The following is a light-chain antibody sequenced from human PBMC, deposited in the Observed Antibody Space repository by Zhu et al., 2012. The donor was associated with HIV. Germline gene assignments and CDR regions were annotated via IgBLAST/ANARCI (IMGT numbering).Light chain of an antibody. Sequence: DIQMTQSPSSLSAAVGDRVTITCRASQSIHSYLNWYQQKPGKAPELLISAASRLQSGVPSRFSGSGSGTDFTLTISSLQPEDFATYYCQQSYSTPLTFGGGTKAEMK. CDR3: QQSYSTPLT. V-gene: IGKV1-39*01. CDR1: QSIHSY. CDR2: AAS. J-gene: IGKJ4*01.